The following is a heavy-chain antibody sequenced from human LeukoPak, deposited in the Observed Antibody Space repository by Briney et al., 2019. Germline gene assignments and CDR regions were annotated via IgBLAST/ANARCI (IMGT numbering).Heavy chain of an antibody. CDR1: GFAFSGYS. CDR2: ISSSSSTI. Sequence: GGSLRLSCAASGFAFSGYSMNWVRQAPGKGLEWVSYISSSSSTIYYADSVKGRFTISRDDAKNSLYLQMNSLRAEDTAVYYCARSSGSDDAFDIWGQGTMVTVSS. CDR3: ARSSGSDDAFDI. V-gene: IGHV3-48*04. D-gene: IGHD6-19*01. J-gene: IGHJ3*02.